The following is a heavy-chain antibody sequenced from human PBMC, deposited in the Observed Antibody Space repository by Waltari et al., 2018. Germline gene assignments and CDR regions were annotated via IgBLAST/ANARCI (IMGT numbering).Heavy chain of an antibody. CDR2: ISGSGSDI. D-gene: IGHD7-27*01. CDR3: ARENWGLYDY. J-gene: IGHJ4*02. Sequence: EVQLVESGGGFVQPGGSLRLSCAASGFTFSVYSMNWVRQTPGKGLEWLSYISGSGSDIYYADSLKGRFTISRDNVKNSLFLQMNSLRDEDTAVYYCARENWGLYDYWGQGTLVTVSS. V-gene: IGHV3-48*02. CDR1: GFTFSVYS.